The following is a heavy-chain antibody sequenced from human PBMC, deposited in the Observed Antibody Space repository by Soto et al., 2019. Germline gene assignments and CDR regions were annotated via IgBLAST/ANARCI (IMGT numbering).Heavy chain of an antibody. D-gene: IGHD3-16*01. Sequence: QVQLVESGGGVVQPGTSLRLSCVASGFTFTYGIHWVRQAPGKGLEWVAITWYDGSTKYYADSVKGRFAISRDNSKNTLYLQMSSMRAEDTAVYYCARDGSDTMVEYYFDYWGQGTLVTVSS. CDR3: ARDGSDTMVEYYFDY. CDR2: TWYDGSTK. CDR1: GFTFTYG. J-gene: IGHJ4*02. V-gene: IGHV3-33*01.